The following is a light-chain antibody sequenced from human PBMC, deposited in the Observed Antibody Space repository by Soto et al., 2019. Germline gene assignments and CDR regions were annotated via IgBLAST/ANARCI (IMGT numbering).Light chain of an antibody. CDR2: DVS. V-gene: IGLV2-14*01. Sequence: QSALTQPASVSGPPGQSITISCTGTSSDVGDYNYVSWYQQHPGKAPKLMIYDVSNRPSGVSNRFSGSKSGNTASLTVSGLQAEDEADYYCSSYTSSSTLVFGGGTK. J-gene: IGLJ2*01. CDR1: SSDVGDYNY. CDR3: SSYTSSSTLV.